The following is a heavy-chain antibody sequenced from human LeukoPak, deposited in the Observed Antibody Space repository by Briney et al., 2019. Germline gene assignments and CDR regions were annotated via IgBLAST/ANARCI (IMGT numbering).Heavy chain of an antibody. CDR2: INPSGGST. D-gene: IGHD2-21*02. CDR1: GGTFSSYA. V-gene: IGHV1-46*01. J-gene: IGHJ4*02. CDR3: ARESDPSHVALADVYFDY. Sequence: ASVKASCKASGGTFSSYAISWVRQAPGQGLEWMGIINPSGGSTSYAQKFQGRVTMTRDTSTSTVYMELSSLRSEDTAVYYCARESDPSHVALADVYFDYWGQGTLVTVSS.